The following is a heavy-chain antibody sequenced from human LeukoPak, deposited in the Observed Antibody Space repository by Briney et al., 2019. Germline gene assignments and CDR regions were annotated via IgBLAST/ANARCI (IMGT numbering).Heavy chain of an antibody. V-gene: IGHV4-38-2*01. Sequence: SETLSLTCAVSGYSISSGYYWGWIRQPPGKGLEWIGSISPSGSTFYNPSLKSRVTISVDTSQTQFSLKRRSVTAADTAVYYCALSPLGAAGTWSGLFDYWGQGTLVTVSS. D-gene: IGHD6-13*01. J-gene: IGHJ4*02. CDR3: ALSPLGAAGTWSGLFDY. CDR1: GYSISSGYY. CDR2: ISPSGST.